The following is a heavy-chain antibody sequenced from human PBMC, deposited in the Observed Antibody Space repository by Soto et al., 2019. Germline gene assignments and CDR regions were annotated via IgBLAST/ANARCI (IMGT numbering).Heavy chain of an antibody. D-gene: IGHD3-10*01. CDR2: IDNAGTDS. J-gene: IGHJ6*04. CDR3: ATGWFGPDV. V-gene: IGHV3-74*01. CDR1: GFTLSGRS. Sequence: EVQLVESGGGLVQPGGSLRLSCAASGFTLSGRSMHWVRQAPGKGLVWVSGIDNAGTDSTYADSVKGRFTSSRDNAKNMLYLQMNSLRVEDTVVYYCATGWFGPDVWGKGTTVTVSS.